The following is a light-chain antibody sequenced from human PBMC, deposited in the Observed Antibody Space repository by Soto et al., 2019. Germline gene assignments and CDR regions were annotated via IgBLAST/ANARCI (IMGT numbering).Light chain of an antibody. CDR2: DVT. J-gene: IGLJ1*01. CDR3: TSYAGSTLYV. Sequence: QSVLTQPPSASGSPGQSVTISCTGTSSDVGGYNFVSWYQQHPGKAPKVMIYDVTKRPSGVPDRFSGSKSGNTASLTVSGLQAENETDYYRTSYAGSTLYVFGTGTQLTVL. V-gene: IGLV2-8*01. CDR1: SSDVGGYNF.